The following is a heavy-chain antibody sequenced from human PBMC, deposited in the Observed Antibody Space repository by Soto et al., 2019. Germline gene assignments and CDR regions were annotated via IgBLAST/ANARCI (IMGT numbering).Heavy chain of an antibody. V-gene: IGHV4-34*01. CDR3: ARGISLIVEVQRDAPDKFYFDS. CDR1: GGSFSGYY. CDR2: INHSGST. D-gene: IGHD2-15*01. J-gene: IGHJ4*02. Sequence: PSETLSLTCAVYGGSFSGYYWSWIRQPPGKWLEWIGEINHSGSTNSNPSLKSRVTISVDTSKNQFSLKLSSVTAADTAVYYCARGISLIVEVQRDAPDKFYFDSWGQGXLVTVYS.